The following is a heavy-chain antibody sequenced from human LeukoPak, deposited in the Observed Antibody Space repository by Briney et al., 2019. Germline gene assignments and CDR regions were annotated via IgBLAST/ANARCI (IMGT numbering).Heavy chain of an antibody. V-gene: IGHV4-34*01. Sequence: SETLSLTCAVYGGSFSGYYWSWIRQPPGKGLEWIGEINHSGSTNYNPSLKSRVTISVDTSKNQFSLKLSSVTAADTAVYYCARKYYYGSGSYHYWGQGTLVTVSS. D-gene: IGHD3-10*01. CDR2: INHSGST. J-gene: IGHJ4*02. CDR3: ARKYYYGSGSYHY. CDR1: GGSFSGYY.